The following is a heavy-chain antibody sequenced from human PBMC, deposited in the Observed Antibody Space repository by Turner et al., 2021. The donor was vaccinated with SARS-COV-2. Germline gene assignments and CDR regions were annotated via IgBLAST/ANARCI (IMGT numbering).Heavy chain of an antibody. CDR1: GFMFANYD. D-gene: IGHD6-19*01. CDR3: AGWLAPTNDAFEI. J-gene: IGHJ3*02. CDR2: INYNGDYT. V-gene: IGHV3-23*01. Sequence: EVQLLESGGGLVQPGGSLRLACAACGFMFANYDMSWVRQVPGKGLEYVSSINYNGDYTFYADSVKGRFSISRDNSDNTLYLQMNSLRADDSAKYYCAGWLAPTNDAFEIWGQGTMVTVSS.